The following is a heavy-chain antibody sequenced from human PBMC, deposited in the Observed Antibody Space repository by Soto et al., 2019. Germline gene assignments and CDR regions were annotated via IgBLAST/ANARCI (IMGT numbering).Heavy chain of an antibody. Sequence: GGSLRLSSAASGFTFSSYSMNWVRQAPGKGLEWVSSISSSSSYIYYADSVKGRFTISRDNAKNSLYLQMNSLRAEDTAVYYCARDLVDDYGDSRDAFDIWGQGTMVTVSS. D-gene: IGHD4-17*01. J-gene: IGHJ3*02. CDR1: GFTFSSYS. CDR2: ISSSSSYI. V-gene: IGHV3-21*01. CDR3: ARDLVDDYGDSRDAFDI.